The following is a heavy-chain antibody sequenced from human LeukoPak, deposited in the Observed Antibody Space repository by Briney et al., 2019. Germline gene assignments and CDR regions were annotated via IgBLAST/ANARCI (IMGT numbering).Heavy chain of an antibody. Sequence: PGGSLRLSCAASGFTFSSYSMNWVRQAPGKGLGWVSSISSSSSYIYYADSVKGRFTTSRDNAENSLYLQMNSLSAEDTAVYYCARVYDFWCGVRPYYYYGMDVWGQGTTVTVSS. CDR3: ARVYDFWCGVRPYYYYGMDV. V-gene: IGHV3-21*01. CDR2: ISSSSSYI. D-gene: IGHD3-3*01. CDR1: GFTFSSYS. J-gene: IGHJ6*02.